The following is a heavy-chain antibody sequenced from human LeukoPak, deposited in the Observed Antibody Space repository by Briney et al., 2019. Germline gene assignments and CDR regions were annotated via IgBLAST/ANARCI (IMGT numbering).Heavy chain of an antibody. J-gene: IGHJ4*02. Sequence: GGSLRLSCTASGFTLSYALMIWVRQGPGKGLEWVGHISVRSDGGTTDYAAPVKGRFTISRDDSKNTLYLQMDSLQTEDTAVYYCASLVGFSLYYWGQGTLVTVSS. CDR3: ASLVGFSLYY. CDR1: GFTLSYAL. D-gene: IGHD1-26*01. V-gene: IGHV3-15*01. CDR2: ISVRSDGGTT.